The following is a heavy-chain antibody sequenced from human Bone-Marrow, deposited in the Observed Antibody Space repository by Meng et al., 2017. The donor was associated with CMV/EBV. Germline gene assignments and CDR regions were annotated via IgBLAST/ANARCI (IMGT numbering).Heavy chain of an antibody. D-gene: IGHD3-16*01. J-gene: IGHJ5*02. CDR3: ARDRSWGDYGWFDP. CDR1: GFTFSSYW. CDR2: IKQDGSEK. V-gene: IGHV3-7*01. Sequence: GSLRLSCAASGFTFSSYWMSWVRQAPGKGLEWVANIKQDGSEKYYVDSVKGRFTISRDNAKNSLYLQMNSLRAEDTAVYYCARDRSWGDYGWFDPWGQGTLVTVSS.